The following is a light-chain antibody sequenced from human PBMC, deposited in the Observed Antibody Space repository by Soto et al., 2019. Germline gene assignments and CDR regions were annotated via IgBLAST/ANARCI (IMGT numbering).Light chain of an antibody. Sequence: DIQMTQSPSTLSASVGDRDTITCRASQSISSWLAWYQQKPGKAPKLLIYDASSLESGVPSRFSGSGSGTEFTLTISSLQPDDFETYYCQQYNSYPWTFGQGTKV. CDR1: QSISSW. CDR2: DAS. CDR3: QQYNSYPWT. V-gene: IGKV1-5*01. J-gene: IGKJ1*01.